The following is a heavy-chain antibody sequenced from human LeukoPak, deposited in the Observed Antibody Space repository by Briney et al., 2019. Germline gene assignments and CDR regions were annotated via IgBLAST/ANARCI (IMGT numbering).Heavy chain of an antibody. CDR1: GFTFDDYA. Sequence: LSGRSLRLSCAASGFTFDDYAMHWVRHAPGKGLEWGSGISWNSGSIGYADSVKGRFTISRDNAKNSLYLQMNSLRAEDTALYYRARAGTLGYCSSTSCPFDPWGQGTLVTVSS. V-gene: IGHV3-9*01. J-gene: IGHJ5*02. CDR2: ISWNSGSI. D-gene: IGHD2-2*01. CDR3: ARAGTLGYCSSTSCPFDP.